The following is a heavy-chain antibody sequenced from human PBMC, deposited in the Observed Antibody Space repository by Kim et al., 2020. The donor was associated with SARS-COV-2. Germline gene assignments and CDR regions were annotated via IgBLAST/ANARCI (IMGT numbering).Heavy chain of an antibody. CDR3: ARHLRSGTTYYYYRMDV. J-gene: IGHJ6*01. V-gene: IGHV4-39*01. CDR2: IYYSGCA. Sequence: SETLSLTCTVSGGSISSNNYYWGWIRQPPGKGLEWVGSIYYSGCAYYNPSLKSRATISVDTSRDLFSLKLNSVTAADTAVYYCARHLRSGTTYYYYRMDVWGQGTTVTVSS. D-gene: IGHD4-17*01. CDR1: GGSISSNNYY.